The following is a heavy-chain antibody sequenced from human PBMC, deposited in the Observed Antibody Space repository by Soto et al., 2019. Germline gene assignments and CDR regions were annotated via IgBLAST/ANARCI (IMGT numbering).Heavy chain of an antibody. D-gene: IGHD6-19*01. V-gene: IGHV1-8*01. CDR2: MNPNSGTT. CDR3: ARPYYSGWFLFTC. J-gene: IGHJ4*02. CDR1: GYTFTSFD. Sequence: GASVKVSCKASGYTFTSFDIHWVRQATGQGLEWMGWMNPNSGTTNYALKFQDRVTMTRNTSISTAYMEVSSLRSEDTAVYYCARPYYSGWFLFTCWGKGSLVTVSS.